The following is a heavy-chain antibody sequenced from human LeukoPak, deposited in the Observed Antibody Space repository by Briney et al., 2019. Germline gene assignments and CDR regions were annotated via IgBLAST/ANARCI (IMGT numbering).Heavy chain of an antibody. J-gene: IGHJ3*02. CDR3: ARARDVLLWFGESYAFDI. CDR1: GHTFTSDD. Sequence: ASVKVSCKASGHTFTSDDINWVRQASGQGLEWMGWMNPNSGNTGYAQKFQGRVTMTRNTSISTAYMELSSLRSADTAVYYCARARDVLLWFGESYAFDIWGQGTMVTVSS. V-gene: IGHV1-8*01. CDR2: MNPNSGNT. D-gene: IGHD3-10*01.